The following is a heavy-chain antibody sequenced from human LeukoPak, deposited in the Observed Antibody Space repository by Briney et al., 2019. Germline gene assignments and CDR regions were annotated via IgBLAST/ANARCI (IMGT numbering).Heavy chain of an antibody. D-gene: IGHD3-22*01. CDR2: ISGSGGST. J-gene: IGHJ4*02. CDR3: AKGQNYYDSSGYLDY. CDR1: GFTFSSYA. V-gene: IGHV3-23*01. Sequence: GGSLRLSCAASGFTFSSYAMSWVRQAPGKGLEWVSAISGSGGSTYCADSVKGRFTISRDNSKNTLYLQMNSLRAEDTAVYYCAKGQNYYDSSGYLDYWGQGTLVTVSS.